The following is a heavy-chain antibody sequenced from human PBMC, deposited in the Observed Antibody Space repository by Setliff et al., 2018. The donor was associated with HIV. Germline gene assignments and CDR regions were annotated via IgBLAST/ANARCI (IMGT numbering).Heavy chain of an antibody. CDR2: ISPYNGHT. D-gene: IGHD3-10*01. Sequence: ASVKVSCKASGYTFTSYDINWVRQAPGQGLEWTGWISPYNGHTNYAQKLQGRVTMTTDTSTSTTYMELTSLRSEDTAVYYCARDQNYGSGSYYTNNAFDIWGQGTMVNVSS. V-gene: IGHV1-18*01. CDR1: GYTFTSYD. J-gene: IGHJ3*02. CDR3: ARDQNYGSGSYYTNNAFDI.